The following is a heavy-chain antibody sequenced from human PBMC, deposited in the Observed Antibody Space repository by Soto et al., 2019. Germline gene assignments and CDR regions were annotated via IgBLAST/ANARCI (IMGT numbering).Heavy chain of an antibody. Sequence: QVQLQESGPGLVKPSETLSLTCTVSGGSISSYYWSWIQQPPGKGLEWIGYIYYSGSTNYNPSLKSRVTISVDTSKNQFSLKLSSVTAADTAVYYCARVIMITFGGVIVNFYFDYWGQGTLVTVSS. V-gene: IGHV4-59*01. CDR1: GGSISSYY. J-gene: IGHJ4*02. CDR3: ARVIMITFGGVIVNFYFDY. CDR2: IYYSGST. D-gene: IGHD3-16*02.